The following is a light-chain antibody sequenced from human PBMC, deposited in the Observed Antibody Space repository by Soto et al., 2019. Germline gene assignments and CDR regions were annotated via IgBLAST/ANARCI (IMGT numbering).Light chain of an antibody. CDR1: QSVASNH. V-gene: IGKV3-20*01. Sequence: EIVLTQSPCTLSSSPGERATLSCRASQSVASNHLAWYQQKPGQAPRPLIFGASRRSAGVPDRFSGSGSGTDFTLTISRLEPEDFAVYYCQKYCGSQITFVQVTRLEIK. J-gene: IGKJ5*01. CDR3: QKYCGSQIT. CDR2: GAS.